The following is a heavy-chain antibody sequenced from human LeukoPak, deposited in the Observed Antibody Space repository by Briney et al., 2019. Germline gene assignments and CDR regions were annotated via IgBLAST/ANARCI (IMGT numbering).Heavy chain of an antibody. CDR2: IIPIFGTA. CDR3: ARNANYGSVTGSYYKVPSGWFDP. V-gene: IGHV1-69*06. Sequence: ASVKVSCKASGGTFSSYAISWVRQAPGQGLEWMGGIIPIFGTANYAQKFQGRVTITADKSTSTAYMELSSLRSEDTAVYYCARNANYGSVTGSYYKVPSGWFDPWGQGTLVTVSS. CDR1: GGTFSSYA. D-gene: IGHD3-10*01. J-gene: IGHJ5*02.